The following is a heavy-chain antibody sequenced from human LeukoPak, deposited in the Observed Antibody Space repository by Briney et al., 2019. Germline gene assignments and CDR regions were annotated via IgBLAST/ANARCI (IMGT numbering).Heavy chain of an antibody. J-gene: IGHJ6*02. Sequence: PGGSLRLSCAASGFTFSSYAMHWVRQAPGKGLEWVAVISYDGSNKYYADSVKGRFTISRDNSKNTLYLQMNSLRAEDTAVYYCARELEPYYDILTGPDYGMDVWGQGTTVTVSS. CDR3: ARELEPYYDILTGPDYGMDV. CDR1: GFTFSSYA. V-gene: IGHV3-30-3*01. CDR2: ISYDGSNK. D-gene: IGHD3-9*01.